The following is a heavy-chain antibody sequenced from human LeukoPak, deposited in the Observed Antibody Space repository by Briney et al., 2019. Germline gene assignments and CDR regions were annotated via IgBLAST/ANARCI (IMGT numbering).Heavy chain of an antibody. J-gene: IGHJ3*02. Sequence: PGGSLRLSCAASGFTFSDHWMSWVRQAPGRGLEWLSYLSGSGTPYYRDSSGRFIISRDNAKNTVYLQITSLTIEDTAVYYCARDPGINGGNSGAFDIWGQGTLVAVSS. CDR3: ARDPGINGGNSGAFDI. D-gene: IGHD4-23*01. CDR2: LSGSGTP. V-gene: IGHV3-11*01. CDR1: GFTFSDHW.